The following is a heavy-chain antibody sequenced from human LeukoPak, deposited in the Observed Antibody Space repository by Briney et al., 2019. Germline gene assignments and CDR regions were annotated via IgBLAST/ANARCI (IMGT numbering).Heavy chain of an antibody. CDR3: ATALDAPAGPD. D-gene: IGHD6-13*01. CDR2: IKEDGSAK. Sequence: GGSLRLSCEASGLSISNSWMAWVRRAPGKGLEWVANIKEDGSAKFYVDSVKGRFTISKDNAKNSLSLQMNSLRVEDTAVYYCATALDAPAGPDWGQGTLVTVSS. J-gene: IGHJ4*02. V-gene: IGHV3-7*01. CDR1: GLSISNSW.